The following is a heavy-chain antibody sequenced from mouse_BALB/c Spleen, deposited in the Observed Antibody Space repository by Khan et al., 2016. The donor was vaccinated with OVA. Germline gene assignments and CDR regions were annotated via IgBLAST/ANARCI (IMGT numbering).Heavy chain of an antibody. CDR1: GYSITSDYA. V-gene: IGHV3-2*02. D-gene: IGHD1-1*01. J-gene: IGHJ2*01. CDR3: ARKRDYYGSSPFDY. CDR2: ISYSGST. Sequence: EVQLQQSGPGLVKPSQSLSLTCTVTGYSITSDYAWNWIRQFPGNKLEWMGYISYSGSTSYNPSLKSRISITRDTSKNQFFLQLNSVTTEDTATYYCARKRDYYGSSPFDYWGQGTTLTVSS.